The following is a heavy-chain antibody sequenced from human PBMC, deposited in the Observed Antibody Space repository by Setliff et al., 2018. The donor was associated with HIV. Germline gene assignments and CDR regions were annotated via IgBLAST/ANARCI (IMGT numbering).Heavy chain of an antibody. CDR2: ITPSGAT. Sequence: SETLSLTCSVSGASVNYNTWSWFRQPPGKGLEWIGEITPSGATNYLPSLKSRVTMSLDTSKNQFSLKTTSVTAADTALYYCSNWNTTIDEDAWGQGTLVTVSS. J-gene: IGHJ5*02. CDR3: SNWNTTIDEDA. D-gene: IGHD5-18*01. V-gene: IGHV4-34*01. CDR1: GASVNYNT.